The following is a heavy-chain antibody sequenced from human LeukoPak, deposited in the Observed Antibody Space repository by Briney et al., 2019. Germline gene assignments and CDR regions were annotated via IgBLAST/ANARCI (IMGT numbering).Heavy chain of an antibody. J-gene: IGHJ3*02. CDR3: ARGCSSWRDAFDI. CDR2: IYYSGST. CDR1: RGSISSSIYY. D-gene: IGHD6-13*01. V-gene: IGHV4-39*07. Sequence: SETLSLTCTVSRGSISSSIYYWGWIRQPPGKGLEWIGSIYYSGSTYYNPSLKSRVTISVDTSKNQFSLKLSSVTAADTAVYYCARGCSSWRDAFDIWGQGTMVTVSS.